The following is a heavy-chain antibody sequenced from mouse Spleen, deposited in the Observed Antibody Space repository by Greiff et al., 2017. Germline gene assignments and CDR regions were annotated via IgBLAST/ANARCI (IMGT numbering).Heavy chain of an antibody. CDR1: GYSFTGYY. CDR3: ARRNYYGEGPDY. CDR2: INPSTGGT. J-gene: IGHJ2*01. D-gene: IGHD1-1*01. V-gene: IGHV1-42*01. Sequence: VQLQQSGPELVKPGASVKISCKASGYSFTGYYMNWVKQSPEKSLEWIGEINPSTGGTTYNQKFKAKATLTVDKSSSTAYMQLKSLTSEDSAVYYCARRNYYGEGPDYWGQGTTLTVSS.